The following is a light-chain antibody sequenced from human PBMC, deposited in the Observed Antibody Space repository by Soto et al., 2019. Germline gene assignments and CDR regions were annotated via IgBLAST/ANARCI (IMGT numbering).Light chain of an antibody. CDR1: SSEVGGYNY. V-gene: IGLV2-14*03. J-gene: IGLJ1*01. CDR3: SSYPSITTSV. CDR2: DVT. Sequence: QSVLAQPASVSGSLGQSITISCTGDSSEVGGYNYVSWYQHHPGKDPKLIIFDVTHRPSGVSDRFSGSKSDNTASLTISGLQAEDGAHYYCSSYPSITTSVFGTGTKVT.